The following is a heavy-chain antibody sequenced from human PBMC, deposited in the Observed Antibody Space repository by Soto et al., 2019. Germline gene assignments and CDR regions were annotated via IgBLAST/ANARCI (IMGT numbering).Heavy chain of an antibody. D-gene: IGHD3-3*01. J-gene: IGHJ6*02. CDR1: RFTFSSYS. V-gene: IGHV3-48*02. Sequence: EVQLVESGGGLVQPGGSLSLSCAASRFTFSSYSMNCVRQAPGKGLEWVSYIDISSSTIYYADSVKGRFTISRDNAKNSLYLQMNSLRDEDTAVYYCARERIIDFGAYYYYGMDVWCQGTTVTVSS. CDR2: IDISSSTI. CDR3: ARERIIDFGAYYYYGMDV.